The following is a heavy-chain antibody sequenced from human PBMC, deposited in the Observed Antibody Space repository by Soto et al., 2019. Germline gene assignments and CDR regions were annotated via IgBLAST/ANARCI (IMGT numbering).Heavy chain of an antibody. Sequence: QVQLQESGPGLVKPSETLSLTCTVSGASISTSSTYYWGWIRQPPGKGLEWIGSVHHSGTTYYNPSFTSRVTISVDTSKHQFSLRLSSVTAADTAKYYCADGGGLHAFNMWGQGTMVTVSS. CDR2: VHHSGTT. V-gene: IGHV4-39*01. D-gene: IGHD3-10*01. J-gene: IGHJ3*02. CDR3: ADGGGLHAFNM. CDR1: GASISTSSTYY.